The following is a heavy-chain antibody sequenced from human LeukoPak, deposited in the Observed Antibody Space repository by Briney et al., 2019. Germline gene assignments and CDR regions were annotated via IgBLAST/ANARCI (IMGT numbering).Heavy chain of an antibody. V-gene: IGHV3-30*02. CDR2: IRYDGSNK. Sequence: SGGSLRLSCAASGFTFSSYGMHCVRQAPGKGLEWGSFIRYDGSNKYYADSVKGRFTISRDNSKTTLYLQMNSLRAEDTAVYYCAKIRFGEYYYYYGMDVWGQGTTVTVSS. J-gene: IGHJ6*02. CDR3: AKIRFGEYYYYYGMDV. CDR1: GFTFSSYG. D-gene: IGHD3-10*01.